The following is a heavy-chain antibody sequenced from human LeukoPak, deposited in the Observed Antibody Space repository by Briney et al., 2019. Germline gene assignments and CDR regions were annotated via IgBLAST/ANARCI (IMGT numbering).Heavy chain of an antibody. D-gene: IGHD6-13*01. J-gene: IGHJ4*02. Sequence: GGSLRLSCAASGFTFSSYSMNWVRQAPGKGLEWVSYISSSSITIYYADSVKGRFTISRDNAKNSLYLQMNSLRAEDTAVYYCAARPGEQHLTLPLDYWGQGTLVTVSS. V-gene: IGHV3-48*01. CDR1: GFTFSSYS. CDR2: ISSSSITI. CDR3: AARPGEQHLTLPLDY.